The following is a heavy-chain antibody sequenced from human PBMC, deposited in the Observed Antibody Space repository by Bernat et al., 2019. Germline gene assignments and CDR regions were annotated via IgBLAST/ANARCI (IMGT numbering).Heavy chain of an antibody. CDR1: GYTFTSYG. J-gene: IGHJ3*02. Sequence: QVQLVQSGAEVKKPGASVKVSCKASGYTFTSYGISWVRQAPGQGLEWMGWISAYNGDTNYAQKLQGRVTMTTDTSTSTAYMELRSLRSDDTAVYYCARDKVWLRWKMGGDAFDIWGQGTMVTVSS. D-gene: IGHD5-12*01. CDR3: ARDKVWLRWKMGGDAFDI. V-gene: IGHV1-18*01. CDR2: ISAYNGDT.